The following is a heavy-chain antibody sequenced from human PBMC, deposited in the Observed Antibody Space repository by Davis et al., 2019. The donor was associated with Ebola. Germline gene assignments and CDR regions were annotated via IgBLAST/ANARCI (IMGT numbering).Heavy chain of an antibody. CDR1: GSGHY. CDR3: ARGHNFAYEY. CDR2: VILKSGAT. Sequence: ASVKVSCKASGSGHYMHWVRQAPGQGLEWLGRVILKSGATNYAQKFQGRVAMTRDTSISTVYMELSRLTSDDTAVYYCARGHNFAYEYWGQGTLVTVSS. D-gene: IGHD1-1*01. V-gene: IGHV1-2*06. J-gene: IGHJ4*02.